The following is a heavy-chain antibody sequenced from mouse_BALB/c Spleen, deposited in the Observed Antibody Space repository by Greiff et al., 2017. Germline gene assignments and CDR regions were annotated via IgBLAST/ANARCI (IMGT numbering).Heavy chain of an antibody. CDR3: ARNYRYDGSPFFDY. D-gene: IGHD2-14*01. J-gene: IGHJ2*01. Sequence: EVQLVESGGGLVQPGGSRKLSCAASGFTFSSFGMHWVRQAPEKGLEWVAYISSGSSTIYYADTVKGRFTISRDNPKNTLFLQMTSLRSEDTAMYYCARNYRYDGSPFFDYWGQGTTLTVSS. V-gene: IGHV5-17*02. CDR2: ISSGSSTI. CDR1: GFTFSSFG.